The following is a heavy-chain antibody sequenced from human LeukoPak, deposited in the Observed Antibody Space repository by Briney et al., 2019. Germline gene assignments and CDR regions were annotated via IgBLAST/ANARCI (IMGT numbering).Heavy chain of an antibody. CDR3: AGVVGDSSSWPPFDY. V-gene: IGHV1-3*01. D-gene: IGHD6-13*01. J-gene: IGHJ4*02. Sequence: ASVKVSCKASGYTFTSYAMHWVRQAPGQRVEWMGWINAGNGNTKYSQKFQGRVTITRDTSASTAYMELSSLRSEDTAVYYCAGVVGDSSSWPPFDYWGQGTLVTVSS. CDR1: GYTFTSYA. CDR2: INAGNGNT.